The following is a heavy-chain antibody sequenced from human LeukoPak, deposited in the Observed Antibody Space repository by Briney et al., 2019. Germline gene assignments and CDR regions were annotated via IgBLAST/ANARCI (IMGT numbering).Heavy chain of an antibody. CDR3: ATDPPGGMYWYFEY. Sequence: WASVKVSCKASGGTFSSYTISWVRQAPGQGLEWMGRIIPILGIANYAQKFQGRVTITADKSTSTAYMELSSLRSEDTAVYYCATDPPGGMYWYFEYWGQGTLVTVSS. D-gene: IGHD2-8*02. CDR1: GGTFSSYT. J-gene: IGHJ4*02. V-gene: IGHV1-69*04. CDR2: IIPILGIA.